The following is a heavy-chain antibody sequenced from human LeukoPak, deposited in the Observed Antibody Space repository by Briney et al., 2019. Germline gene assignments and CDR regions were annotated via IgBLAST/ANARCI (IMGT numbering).Heavy chain of an antibody. Sequence: GASVKVSCKASGYTFTGYYMHWVRQAPGQGLERMGWINPNSGGTNYAQKFQGRVTMTRDTSISTAYMELSRLRSDDTAVYYCARDRGCSSTSCHFNWFDPWGQGTLVTVSS. CDR2: INPNSGGT. CDR3: ARDRGCSSTSCHFNWFDP. J-gene: IGHJ5*02. D-gene: IGHD2-2*01. CDR1: GYTFTGYY. V-gene: IGHV1-2*02.